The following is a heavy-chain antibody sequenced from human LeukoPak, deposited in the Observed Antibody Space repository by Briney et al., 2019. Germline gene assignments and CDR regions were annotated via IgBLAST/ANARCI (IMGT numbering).Heavy chain of an antibody. J-gene: IGHJ4*02. CDR3: ARDPPRCSGGSCYLDF. V-gene: IGHV3-21*01. CDR1: GFTFSSYS. D-gene: IGHD2-15*01. CDR2: ISSSSSYI. Sequence: GGSLRLSCAASGFTFSSYSMNWVRQVPGKGLEWVSSISSSSSYIYYADSVKGRFTISRDNAKNSLYLRMNSLRAEDTAVYYCARDPPRCSGGSCYLDFWGQGTLVTVSS.